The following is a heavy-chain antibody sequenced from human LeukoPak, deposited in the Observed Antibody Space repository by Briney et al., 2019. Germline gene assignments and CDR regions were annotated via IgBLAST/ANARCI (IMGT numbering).Heavy chain of an antibody. CDR3: ASVSYDFWSGYYLDY. J-gene: IGHJ4*02. V-gene: IGHV4-30-2*01. Sequence: SETLSLTCAVSGGSISSGGYSWSWIWQPPGKGLEWIGYIYHSGSTYYNPSLKSRVTISVDRSKNQFSLKLSSVTAADTAVYYCASVSYDFWSGYYLDYWGQGTLVTVSS. CDR1: GGSISSGGYS. D-gene: IGHD3-3*01. CDR2: IYHSGST.